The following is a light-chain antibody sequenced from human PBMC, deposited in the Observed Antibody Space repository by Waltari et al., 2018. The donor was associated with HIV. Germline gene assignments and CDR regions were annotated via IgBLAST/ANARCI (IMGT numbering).Light chain of an antibody. J-gene: IGLJ2*01. CDR3: LLSFGGDLV. Sequence: QPVVTQEASLTVSPGGTVALTRASSAGVVTRGHCPYWFQVRPGQAPKTLIFGSNNRYSWTPARFAGSFLGGKAALTLTGALPEDEGDYYCLLSFGGDLVFGGGTKLTVL. CDR1: AGVVTRGHC. CDR2: GSN. V-gene: IGLV7-46*01.